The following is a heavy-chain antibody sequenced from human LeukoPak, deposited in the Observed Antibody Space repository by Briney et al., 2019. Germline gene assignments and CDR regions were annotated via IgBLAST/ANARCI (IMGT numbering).Heavy chain of an antibody. V-gene: IGHV5-51*01. Sequence: GESLKISCKGSGYIFTTYWIAWVRQMPGKGLEWMGIIYPGDSDTRYSPSFQGQVTVSADKSISTAYLRWSSLKASDTAMYYCARGTATRYFQLWGQGTLVTVSS. CDR2: IYPGDSDT. CDR3: ARGTATRYFQL. J-gene: IGHJ1*01. CDR1: GYIFTTYW. D-gene: IGHD2-15*01.